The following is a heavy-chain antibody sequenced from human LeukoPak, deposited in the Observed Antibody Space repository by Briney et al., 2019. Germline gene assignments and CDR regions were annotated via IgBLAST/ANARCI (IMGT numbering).Heavy chain of an antibody. D-gene: IGHD3-22*01. J-gene: IGHJ5*02. CDR1: GGSISSGGYY. CDR3: ARVATMILRFDP. V-gene: IGHV4-31*03. CDR2: IYYSGST. Sequence: SETLSLTCTVSGGSISSGGYYWSWIRQHPGKGQEWIGYIYYSGSTYYNPSLKSRVTISVDTSKNQFSLKLSSVTAADTAVYYCARVATMILRFDPWGQGTLVTVSS.